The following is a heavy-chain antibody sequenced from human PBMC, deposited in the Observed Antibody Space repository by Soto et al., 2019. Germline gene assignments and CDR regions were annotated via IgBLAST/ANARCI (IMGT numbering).Heavy chain of an antibody. V-gene: IGHV4-39*01. CDR2: IYYSGST. Sequence: PSETLSLTCTVSGGSISSSSYYWGWIRQPPGKGLEWIGSIYYSGSTYYNPSLKSRVTISVDTSKNQFSLKLSSVTAADTAVYYCARSNVFITMIVVNWFDPWGQGTLVTV. CDR3: ARSNVFITMIVVNWFDP. J-gene: IGHJ5*02. CDR1: GGSISSSSYY. D-gene: IGHD3-22*01.